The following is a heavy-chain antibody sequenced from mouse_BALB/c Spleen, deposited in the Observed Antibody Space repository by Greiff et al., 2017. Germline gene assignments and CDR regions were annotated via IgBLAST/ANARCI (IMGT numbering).Heavy chain of an antibody. CDR2: ISSCGSYT. J-gene: IGHJ2*01. V-gene: IGHV5-6*01. D-gene: IGHD2-3*01. CDR3: ARDDGYYGY. Sequence: DVHLVESGGDLVKPGGSLKLSCAASGFTFSSYGMSWVRQTPDKRLEWVATISSCGSYTYYPDSVKGRFTISRDNAKNTLYLQMSSLKSEDTAMYYCARDDGYYGYWGQGTTLTVSS. CDR1: GFTFSSYG.